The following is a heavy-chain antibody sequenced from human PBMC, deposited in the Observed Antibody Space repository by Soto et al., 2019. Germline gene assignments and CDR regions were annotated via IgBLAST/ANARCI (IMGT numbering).Heavy chain of an antibody. V-gene: IGHV3-21*01. J-gene: IGHJ6*02. CDR1: GFTFSSYS. Sequence: PGGSLRPSXAASGFTFSSYSMNWVRQAPGKGLEWVSSISSSSSYIYYADSVKGRFTISRDNAKNSLYLQMNSLRAEDTAVYYCASESSSWLHYYYYGMDVWGQGTTVTVSS. D-gene: IGHD6-13*01. CDR3: ASESSSWLHYYYYGMDV. CDR2: ISSSSSYI.